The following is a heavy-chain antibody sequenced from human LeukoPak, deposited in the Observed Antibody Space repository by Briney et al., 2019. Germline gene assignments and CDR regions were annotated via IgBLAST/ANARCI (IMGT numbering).Heavy chain of an antibody. J-gene: IGHJ4*02. D-gene: IGHD5-18*01. Sequence: ASVKVSCKASGYTFTSYYMHWVRQAPGQGLEWMGITNPSGGSTSYAQKFQGRVTMTRDTSTSTVYMELSSLRPEDTAVYYCAREGGIQLWVDYWGQGTLVTVSS. V-gene: IGHV1-46*01. CDR3: AREGGIQLWVDY. CDR2: TNPSGGST. CDR1: GYTFTSYY.